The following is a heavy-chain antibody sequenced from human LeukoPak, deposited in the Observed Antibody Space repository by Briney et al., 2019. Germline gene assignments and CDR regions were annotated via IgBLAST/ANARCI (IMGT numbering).Heavy chain of an antibody. J-gene: IGHJ5*02. D-gene: IGHD3-3*01. Sequence: GGSLRLSCAASGFTFSSYSMNWVRQAPGKGLEWVSSISSSSSYIYYAASVKGRFTISRDNAKNSLYLQMNTMRAEDTAVYYCARDLTTYYDFWSGYPYNWFDPWGQGTLVTVSS. CDR2: ISSSSSYI. CDR3: ARDLTTYYDFWSGYPYNWFDP. CDR1: GFTFSSYS. V-gene: IGHV3-21*01.